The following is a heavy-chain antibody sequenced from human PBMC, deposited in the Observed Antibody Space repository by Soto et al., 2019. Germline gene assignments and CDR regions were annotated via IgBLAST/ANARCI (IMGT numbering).Heavy chain of an antibody. Sequence: HPGGSLRLSCETSGLTFSSHEIWWVRQAPGRGLEWVSYISVVGSTKYYADSVKGRFTISRDNAKNSLYLQMKSLRAEDTAVYYCARARDYDYHYSGMDVWGQGTTVTVSS. J-gene: IGHJ6*02. CDR2: ISVVGSTK. CDR1: GLTFSSHE. V-gene: IGHV3-48*03. CDR3: ARARDYDYHYSGMDV. D-gene: IGHD4-17*01.